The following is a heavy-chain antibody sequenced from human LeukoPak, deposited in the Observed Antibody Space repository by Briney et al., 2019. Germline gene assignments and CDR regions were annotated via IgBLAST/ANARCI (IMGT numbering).Heavy chain of an antibody. Sequence: GGSLRLSCAASGFTFSSYGMHWVRQAPGKGLEWVAFIRYDGSNKYYADSVKGRFTISRDNSKNTLYLQMNSLRAEDTAVYYCARDTKSALAVAVSGYCWYFDLWGRGTLVTVSS. J-gene: IGHJ2*01. CDR1: GFTFSSYG. CDR3: ARDTKSALAVAVSGYCWYFDL. D-gene: IGHD6-19*01. V-gene: IGHV3-30*02. CDR2: IRYDGSNK.